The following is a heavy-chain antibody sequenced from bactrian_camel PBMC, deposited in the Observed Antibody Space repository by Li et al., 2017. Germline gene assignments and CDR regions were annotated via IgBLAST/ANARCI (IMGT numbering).Heavy chain of an antibody. J-gene: IGHJ4*01. D-gene: IGHD3*01. CDR3: AAATNLRCTWGPQQLTASRDYNY. CDR2: ILRGRSST. V-gene: IGHV3S1*01. Sequence: HVQLVESGGGSVQAGGSLTLSCTVSGYSYSSGCLAWFRQGPGKEREGVATILRGRSSTYYADSVKGRFAISQDSAKNTLYLQMNSLKPEDTAMYYCAAATNLRCTWGPQQLTASRDYNYWGQGTQVTVS. CDR1: GYSYSSGC.